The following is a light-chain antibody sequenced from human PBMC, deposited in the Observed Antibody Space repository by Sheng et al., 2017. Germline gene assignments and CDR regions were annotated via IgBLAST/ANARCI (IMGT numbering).Light chain of an antibody. J-gene: IGKJ1*01. Sequence: DIQMTQSPSTLSASVGDRVTITCRASQSISSWLAWYQQKPGKAPKLLIYKASSLESGVPSRFSGSGSGTEFTLTISSLQPDDVATYYCQQYANYPWTFGQGTKVE. CDR3: QQYANYPWT. CDR1: QSISSW. CDR2: KAS. V-gene: IGKV1-5*03.